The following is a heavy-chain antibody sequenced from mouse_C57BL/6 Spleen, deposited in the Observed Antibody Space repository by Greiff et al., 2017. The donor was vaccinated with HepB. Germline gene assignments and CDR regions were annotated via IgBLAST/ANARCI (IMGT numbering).Heavy chain of an antibody. D-gene: IGHD2-12*01. CDR2: IYPGDGDT. J-gene: IGHJ2*01. Sequence: QVQLKESGPELVKPGASVKISCKASGYAFSSSWMNWVKQRPGKGLEWIGRIYPGDGDTNYNGKFKGKATLTADKSSSTAYMQLSSLTSEDSAVYVCARRRNYIPFDYWGQGTTLTVSS. CDR1: GYAFSSSW. V-gene: IGHV1-82*01. CDR3: ARRRNYIPFDY.